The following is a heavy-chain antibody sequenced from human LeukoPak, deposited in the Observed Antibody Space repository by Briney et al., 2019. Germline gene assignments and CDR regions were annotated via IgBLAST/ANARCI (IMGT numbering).Heavy chain of an antibody. D-gene: IGHD3-10*01. CDR1: GGSISSYY. Sequence: SETLSLTCTVSGGSISSYYWSWILQPAGKGLEWIGRIYTSGSTNYNPSLKSRVTMSVDTSKNQFSLKLSSVTAADTAVYYCARDTWFGAGRTFDYWGQGTLVTVSS. J-gene: IGHJ4*02. V-gene: IGHV4-4*07. CDR2: IYTSGST. CDR3: ARDTWFGAGRTFDY.